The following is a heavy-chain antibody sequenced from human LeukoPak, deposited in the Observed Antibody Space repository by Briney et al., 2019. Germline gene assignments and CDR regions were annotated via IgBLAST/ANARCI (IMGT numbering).Heavy chain of an antibody. J-gene: IGHJ4*02. CDR1: GFTFRSYV. V-gene: IGHV3-23*01. CDR3: AKDRQNYYGSEYHFDY. Sequence: GGSLRLSCAASGFTFRSYVMTWVRQAPGKGLEWVSSISGSGDGTYYADSVKGRFTISRDNTKNTLYLQIDSLRVDDTAIYYCAKDRQNYYGSEYHFDYWGQGTLVTVSS. CDR2: ISGSGDGT. D-gene: IGHD3-10*01.